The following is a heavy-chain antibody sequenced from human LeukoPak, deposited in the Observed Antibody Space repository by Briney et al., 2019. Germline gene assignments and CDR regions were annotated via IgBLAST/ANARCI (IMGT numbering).Heavy chain of an antibody. CDR3: ARPDARYSYARRDTDAFDI. J-gene: IGHJ3*02. Sequence: NTSETLSLTCTVSGYSISSGHYWGWIRQPPGKGLEWIGSIYYSGSTYYNPSLKSRVTISVDTSKNQFSLKLSSVTAADTAVYYCARPDARYSYARRDTDAFDIWGQGTMATVSS. D-gene: IGHD5-18*01. CDR2: IYYSGST. CDR1: GYSISSGHY. V-gene: IGHV4-38-2*02.